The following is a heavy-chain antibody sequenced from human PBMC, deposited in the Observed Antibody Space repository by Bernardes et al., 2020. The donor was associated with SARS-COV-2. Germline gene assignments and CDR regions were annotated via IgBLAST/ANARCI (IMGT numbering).Heavy chain of an antibody. CDR3: AKDYSVIGQAVYYYGLDV. Sequence: GGSLRLSCAASGFTSTTYGMHWVRQAPGKGLEWVAVIWNDGSKKYYADSVKGRFTISRDISKNTMYLQMNSLRAEDTAVYYCAKDYSVIGQAVYYYGLDVWGQGTTVTVS. D-gene: IGHD4-4*01. V-gene: IGHV3-33*06. CDR2: IWNDGSKK. J-gene: IGHJ6*02. CDR1: GFTSTTYG.